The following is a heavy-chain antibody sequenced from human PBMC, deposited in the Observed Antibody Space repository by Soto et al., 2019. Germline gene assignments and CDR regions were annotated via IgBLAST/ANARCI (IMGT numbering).Heavy chain of an antibody. J-gene: IGHJ4*02. D-gene: IGHD6-19*01. CDR3: ARGLAVAYSPPLF. Sequence: QVQLVQSGAEVKKPGASVKLSCKASGYTFTSYHVHWVRQAPAQGLEWMGLINPAGGRTSYAQQLQGRVTMTRDTSTSTVYMELSSLRYEDTAVYYCARGLAVAYSPPLFWGQGTLVTVSS. CDR1: GYTFTSYH. CDR2: INPAGGRT. V-gene: IGHV1-46*01.